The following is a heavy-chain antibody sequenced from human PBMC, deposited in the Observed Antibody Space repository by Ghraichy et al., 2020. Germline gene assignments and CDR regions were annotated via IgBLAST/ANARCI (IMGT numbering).Heavy chain of an antibody. CDR2: TYRMAS. V-gene: IGHV6-1*01. J-gene: IGHJ3*02. CDR1: GDSVSNYNVA. Sequence: SQTLSLTCAISGDSVSNYNVAWNWIRQSPSRGLEWLGRTYRMASQYAESVKSRMTISPDTSKNQFSLQLNSVTPEATALYYCARGRDHGFDIWGQGTMVTVSS. CDR3: ARGRDHGFDI.